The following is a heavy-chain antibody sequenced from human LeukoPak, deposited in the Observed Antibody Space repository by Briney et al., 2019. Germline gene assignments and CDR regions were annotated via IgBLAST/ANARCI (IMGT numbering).Heavy chain of an antibody. Sequence: SETLSLTCTVSGGSVSSGSYYWSWFRQPPGKRLEWIGYIYYSGNTKYNLSLKSRVTISVDTSKNQFSLKLTSVTAADTAVYYCARELQYGGYSGAAFDIWGQGTMVTVSS. CDR3: ARELQYGGYSGAAFDI. CDR2: IYYSGNT. CDR1: GGSVSSGSYY. D-gene: IGHD5-12*01. J-gene: IGHJ3*02. V-gene: IGHV4-61*01.